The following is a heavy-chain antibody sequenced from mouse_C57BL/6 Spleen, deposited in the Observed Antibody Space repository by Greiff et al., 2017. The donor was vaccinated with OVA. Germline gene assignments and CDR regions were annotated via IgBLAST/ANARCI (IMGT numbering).Heavy chain of an antibody. V-gene: IGHV5-16*01. D-gene: IGHD1-1*01. CDR3: ARDQHYYGSSYPFAY. Sequence: EVKLQESEGGLVQPGSSMKLSCTASGFTFSDYYMAWVRQVPEKGLEWVANINYDGSSTYYLDSLKSRFIISRDNAKNILYLQMSSLKSEDTATYYCARDQHYYGSSYPFAYWGQGTLVTVSA. CDR1: GFTFSDYY. J-gene: IGHJ3*01. CDR2: INYDGSST.